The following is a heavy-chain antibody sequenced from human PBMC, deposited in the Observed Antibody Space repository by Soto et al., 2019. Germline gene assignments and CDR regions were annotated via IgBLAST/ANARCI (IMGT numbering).Heavy chain of an antibody. Sequence: GGSLRLSCAASVFTFSSYEMNLVRQAPGEGLEWVAVLWYDGSDKYYADSVKGRFTISRDNSKNTLYLQINRMRAEDTAVYYCAKGMTPVGWYDFEYWEQGTVLTLSS. D-gene: IGHD6-19*01. CDR2: LWYDGSDK. J-gene: IGHJ4*02. V-gene: IGHV3-33*06. CDR3: AKGMTPVGWYDFEY. CDR1: VFTFSSYE.